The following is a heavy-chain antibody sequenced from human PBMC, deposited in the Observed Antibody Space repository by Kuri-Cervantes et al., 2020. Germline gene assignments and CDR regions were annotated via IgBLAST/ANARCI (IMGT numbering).Heavy chain of an antibody. CDR3: ASVTGTGFPDY. D-gene: IGHD2-8*02. Sequence: LRLSCAVSGGSISSGGYSWSWIRQSPGKGLEWIGSIYHNGRTYYNPSLRSRVTVSVDTSKNQFSLKLNSVTAADTAIYYCASVTGTGFPDYWGQGARVTVSS. V-gene: IGHV4-30-2*06. J-gene: IGHJ4*02. CDR1: GGSISSGGYS. CDR2: IYHNGRT.